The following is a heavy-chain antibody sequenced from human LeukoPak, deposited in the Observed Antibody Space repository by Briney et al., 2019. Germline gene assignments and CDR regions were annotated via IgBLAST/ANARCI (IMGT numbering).Heavy chain of an antibody. V-gene: IGHV3-23*01. CDR1: GFTFSSYV. CDR3: AKGDRGMAFFDS. D-gene: IGHD2-15*01. CDR2: ITASGSST. J-gene: IGHJ4*02. Sequence: GGSLRLFCAASGFTFSSYVMNWIRQAPGKGLEWVEAITASGSSTYYADSVKGRVTISRDNFEDTLYLQMNSLRAEDTAVYYCAKGDRGMAFFDSWGQGTLVTVSS.